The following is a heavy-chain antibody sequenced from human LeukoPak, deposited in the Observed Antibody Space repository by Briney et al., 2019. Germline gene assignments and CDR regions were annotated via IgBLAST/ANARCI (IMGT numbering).Heavy chain of an antibody. CDR3: ARASTIHKSFDY. J-gene: IGHJ4*02. CDR2: IYHSGST. Sequence: NSSETLSLTCAVSGGSISSGGYSWSWIRQPPGKGLEWIGYIYHSGSTYYNPSLKSRVTISVDRSKNQFSLQLSSVTAADTAVYYCARASTIHKSFDYWGQGTLVTVSS. V-gene: IGHV4-30-2*01. CDR1: GGSISSGGYS. D-gene: IGHD2-2*02.